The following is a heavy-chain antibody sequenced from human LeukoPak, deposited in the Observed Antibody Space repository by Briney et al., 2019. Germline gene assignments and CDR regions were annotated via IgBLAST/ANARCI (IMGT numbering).Heavy chain of an antibody. Sequence: GGSLRLSCVGSGFTFSNYALTWVRQTPGRGLEWLSAITDSGIRTDYADSVKGRFTISRDNSKNTLYLQMNSLRAEDTAVYYCAKADYYDSNTYRAQFFQHWGQGTLVTVSS. J-gene: IGHJ1*01. CDR2: ITDSGIRT. CDR3: AKADYYDSNTYRAQFFQH. V-gene: IGHV3-23*01. D-gene: IGHD3-22*01. CDR1: GFTFSNYA.